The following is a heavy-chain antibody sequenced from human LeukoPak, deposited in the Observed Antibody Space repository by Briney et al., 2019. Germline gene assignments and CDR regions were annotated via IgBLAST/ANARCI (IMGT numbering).Heavy chain of an antibody. V-gene: IGHV3-48*04. CDR2: ISSSRAKI. J-gene: IGHJ6*03. CDR3: ARDPSYASSWYHYMDV. CDR1: EFTFVRYA. Sequence: GGSLRLSCAASEFTFVRYAMNWVRQAPGKGLGWVSYISSSRAKIDYAESVKGRFTISRDNSKNSLYLQMDSLRAEDTAVYYCARDPSYASSWYHYMDVWGKGTTVTVSS. D-gene: IGHD6-13*01.